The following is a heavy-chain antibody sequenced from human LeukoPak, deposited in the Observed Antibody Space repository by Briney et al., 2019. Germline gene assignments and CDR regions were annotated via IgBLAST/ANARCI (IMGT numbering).Heavy chain of an antibody. CDR3: AREEAHGYSYGFDY. Sequence: ASVRVSCKTSGYTFTSYAITWVRQAPGQGLEWMGWISAYNGNTNYAQKFQGRVTMTRDTSISTAYMELSRLRSDDTAVYYCAREEAHGYSYGFDYWGQGTLVTVSS. CDR2: ISAYNGNT. J-gene: IGHJ4*02. V-gene: IGHV1-18*01. D-gene: IGHD5-18*01. CDR1: GYTFTSYA.